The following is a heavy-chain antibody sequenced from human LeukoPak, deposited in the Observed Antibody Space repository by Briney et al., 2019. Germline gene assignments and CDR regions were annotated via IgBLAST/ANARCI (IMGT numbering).Heavy chain of an antibody. CDR2: IIPIFGTA. CDR3: ARALPMVRGVILLDY. V-gene: IGHV1-69*06. J-gene: IGHJ4*02. Sequence: PVKVSCKASGGTFSSYAISWVRQAPGQGLEWMGGIIPIFGTANYAQKFQGRVTITADKSTSTAYMELSSLRSEDTAVYYCARALPMVRGVILLDYWGQGTLVTVSS. D-gene: IGHD3-10*01. CDR1: GGTFSSYA.